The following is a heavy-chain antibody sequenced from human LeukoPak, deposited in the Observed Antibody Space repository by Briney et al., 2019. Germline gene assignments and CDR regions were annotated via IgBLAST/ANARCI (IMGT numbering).Heavy chain of an antibody. CDR1: GYTFSAYD. CDR2: INPNSGGI. D-gene: IGHD6-13*01. J-gene: IGHJ5*02. V-gene: IGHV1-2*06. Sequence: ASVKISCKASGYTFSAYDMHWVRRAPGQGLEWMGRINPNSGGINYSQKFQGRVTMTRDTSTSTVYMELSSLRSENTAVYYCARDSGGSWYLWGQGTLVTVSS. CDR3: ARDSGGSWYL.